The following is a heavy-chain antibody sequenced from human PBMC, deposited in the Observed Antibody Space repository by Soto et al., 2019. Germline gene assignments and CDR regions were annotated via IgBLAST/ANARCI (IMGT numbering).Heavy chain of an antibody. J-gene: IGHJ6*02. CDR2: FDPEDGET. CDR3: ATKGRWYVGYYYYGMDV. Sequence: CASVKVACKVSGYTLTELSMHWVLQAPGKGLEWMGGFDPEDGETIYAQKFQGRVTMTEDTSTDTAYMELSSLRSEDTAVYYCATKGRWYVGYYYYGMDVWGQGTTVTVSS. CDR1: GYTLTELS. D-gene: IGHD6-13*01. V-gene: IGHV1-24*01.